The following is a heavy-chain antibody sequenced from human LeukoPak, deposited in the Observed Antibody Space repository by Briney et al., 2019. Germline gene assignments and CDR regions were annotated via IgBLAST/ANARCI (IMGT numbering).Heavy chain of an antibody. Sequence: ASVKVSCKASEYTFTNYDINWVRQATGQGLEWMGWMNPKSGNTGYAQKFQGRVTITRNTSITTAYMELSSLRSEDTAVYYCARGGGYDILTGYSSYFDYWGQGTLVTVSS. CDR3: ARGGGYDILTGYSSYFDY. CDR1: EYTFTNYD. V-gene: IGHV1-8*03. D-gene: IGHD3-9*01. J-gene: IGHJ4*02. CDR2: MNPKSGNT.